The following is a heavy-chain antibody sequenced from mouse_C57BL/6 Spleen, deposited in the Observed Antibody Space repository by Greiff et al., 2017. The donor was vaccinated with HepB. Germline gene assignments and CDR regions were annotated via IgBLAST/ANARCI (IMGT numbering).Heavy chain of an antibody. CDR3: ARSGGPHWYFDV. CDR1: GYTFTSYW. Sequence: QVQLQQPGAELVKPGASVKLSCKASGYTFTSYWMHWVKQRPGQGLEWIGMIHPNSGSTNYNEKFKSKATLTVDKSSSTAYMQLSSLTSEDSAVYYCARSGGPHWYFDVWGTGTTVTVSS. V-gene: IGHV1-64*01. J-gene: IGHJ1*03. CDR2: IHPNSGST.